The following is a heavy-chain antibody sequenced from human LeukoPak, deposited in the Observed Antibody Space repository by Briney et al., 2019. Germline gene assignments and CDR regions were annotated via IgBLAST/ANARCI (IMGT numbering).Heavy chain of an antibody. CDR1: GYSFTSYW. D-gene: IGHD3-10*01. CDR3: ARLDGSGSYYYYGMDV. CDR2: IYPGDSDT. Sequence: GESLKISCKGSGYSFTSYWIGWVRQMPGKGLEWMGIIYPGDSDTRHSPSFQGQVTISADKSISTAYLQWSSLKASDTAMYYCARLDGSGSYYYYGMDVWGQGTTVTVSS. J-gene: IGHJ6*02. V-gene: IGHV5-51*01.